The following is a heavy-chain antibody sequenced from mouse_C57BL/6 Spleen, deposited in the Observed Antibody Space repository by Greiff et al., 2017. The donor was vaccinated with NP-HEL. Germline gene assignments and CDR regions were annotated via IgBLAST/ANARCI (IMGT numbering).Heavy chain of an antibody. V-gene: IGHV1-4*01. J-gene: IGHJ1*03. CDR1: GYTFTSYS. CDR2: INPSSGYT. CDR3: ARGGIYYDYDGDFDV. Sequence: QVQLQQSGAELARPGASVKMSCMASGYTFTSYSMHWVKQRPGQGLEWIGYINPSSGYTKYNQKFKDKATLTADKSSSTAYMQLSSLTSEDSAVYYCARGGIYYDYDGDFDVWGTGTTVTVSS. D-gene: IGHD2-4*01.